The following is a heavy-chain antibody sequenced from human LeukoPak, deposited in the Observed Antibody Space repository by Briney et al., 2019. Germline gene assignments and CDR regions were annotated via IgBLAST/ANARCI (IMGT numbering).Heavy chain of an antibody. Sequence: GGSLRLSCAASGFIFRTYGMHWVRQAPGKGLEWVTFIRYDGSDKYYADSVKGRFTISRDNSKGTLFLQMNSLRVEDTAVYYCAKRADYYDSSRALYDAFDLWGQGTMVTVSS. J-gene: IGHJ3*01. CDR3: AKRADYYDSSRALYDAFDL. CDR1: GFIFRTYG. CDR2: IRYDGSDK. V-gene: IGHV3-30*02. D-gene: IGHD3-16*01.